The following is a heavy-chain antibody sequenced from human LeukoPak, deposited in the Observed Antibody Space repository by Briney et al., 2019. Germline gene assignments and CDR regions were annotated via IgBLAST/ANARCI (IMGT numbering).Heavy chain of an antibody. V-gene: IGHV4-59*01. J-gene: IGHJ4*02. Sequence: SETLSLTCTVSGGSISSYYWSWIRQPPGKGLEWIGYIYYSGSTNYNPSLKSRVTISVDTSKNQFSLKLSSVTAADTAVYYCARKRDGYNRLDYWGQGTLVTVSS. CDR3: ARKRDGYNRLDY. CDR2: IYYSGST. D-gene: IGHD5-24*01. CDR1: GGSISSYY.